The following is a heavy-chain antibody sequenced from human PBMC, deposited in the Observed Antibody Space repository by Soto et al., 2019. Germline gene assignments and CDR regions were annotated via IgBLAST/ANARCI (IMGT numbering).Heavy chain of an antibody. J-gene: IGHJ4*02. D-gene: IGHD6-19*01. CDR1: GFTFSSYS. Sequence: EVQLVESGGGLVKPGGSLRLSCAASGFTFSSYSMNWVRQAPGKGLEWVSFISSSSSYIYYAESVKGRFTISRDNAKNSLYLQMTSLRAEDTGVYYCAAVAGTMWGQGTRVTVSS. CDR3: AAVAGTM. V-gene: IGHV3-21*01. CDR2: ISSSSSYI.